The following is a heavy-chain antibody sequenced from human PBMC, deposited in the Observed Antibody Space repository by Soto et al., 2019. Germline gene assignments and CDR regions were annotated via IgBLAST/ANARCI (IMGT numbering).Heavy chain of an antibody. D-gene: IGHD1-7*01. Sequence: SPTLSLTGAISGDSVSSNSAAWNWIRQSPSRGLEWLGRTYYRSKWYNDYAVSVKSRITINPDTSKNQFSLQLNSVTPEDTAVYYCARELELPGDYYYGMDVWGQGTTVTVSS. V-gene: IGHV6-1*01. CDR3: ARELELPGDYYYGMDV. CDR1: GDSVSSNSAA. J-gene: IGHJ6*02. CDR2: TYYRSKWYN.